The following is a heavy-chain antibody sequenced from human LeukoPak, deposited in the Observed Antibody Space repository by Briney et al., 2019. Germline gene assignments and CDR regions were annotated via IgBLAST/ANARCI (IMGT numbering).Heavy chain of an antibody. V-gene: IGHV1-24*01. CDR1: GYTLTELS. CDR3: ATVSVRLTAILRYFDH. D-gene: IGHD2-21*02. J-gene: IGHJ4*02. Sequence: ASVKVSCKVSGYTLTELSMHWVRQAPGKGLEWMGGFDPEDGETIYAQKFQGRVTMTEDTSTDTAYMELSSLRSEDTAVYYCATVSVRLTAILRYFDHWGQGTLVTVSS. CDR2: FDPEDGET.